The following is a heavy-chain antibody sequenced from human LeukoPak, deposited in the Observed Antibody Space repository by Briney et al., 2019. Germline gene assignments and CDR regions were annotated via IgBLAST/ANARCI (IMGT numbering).Heavy chain of an antibody. CDR3: ARPNGDYYYGMDV. CDR2: IYYSGST. J-gene: IGHJ6*02. CDR1: GGSISSYY. D-gene: IGHD4-17*01. V-gene: IGHV4-59*05. Sequence: SETLSLTCTVSGGSISSYYWSWIRQPPGKGLDWIASIYYSGSTYYNPSLKSRVTISIDTSKNQFPLKLSSVTAADTAVYYCARPNGDYYYGMDVWGQGTTVTVSS.